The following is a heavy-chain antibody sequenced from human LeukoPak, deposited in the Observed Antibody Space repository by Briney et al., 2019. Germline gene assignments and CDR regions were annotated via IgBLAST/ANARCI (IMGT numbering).Heavy chain of an antibody. J-gene: IGHJ4*02. CDR2: MNPNSGNT. CDR3: AKERAYGDNYFDY. D-gene: IGHD4-17*01. V-gene: IGHV1-8*01. Sequence: ASVKVSCKASGYTFTSYDINWVRQATGQGLEWMGWMNPNSGNTGYAQKFQGRVTMTRNTSISTAYMELRSLRSDDTAVYYCAKERAYGDNYFDYWGQGTLVTVSS. CDR1: GYTFTSYD.